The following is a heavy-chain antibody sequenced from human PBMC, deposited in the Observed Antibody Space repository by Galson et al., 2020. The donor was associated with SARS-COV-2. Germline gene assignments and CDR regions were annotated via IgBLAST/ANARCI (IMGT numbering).Heavy chain of an antibody. V-gene: IGHV3-20*01. CDR2: INWNGGST. J-gene: IGHJ6*02. D-gene: IGHD2-15*01. CDR3: ARVFTPSKTPTIYYYYGMDV. Sequence: GSLRLSCAASGFTFDDYGMSWVRQAPGKGLEWVSGINWNGGSTGYADSVKGRFTISRDNAKNSLYLQMNSLRAEDTALYHCARVFTPSKTPTIYYYYGMDVWGQGTTVTVSS. CDR1: GFTFDDYG.